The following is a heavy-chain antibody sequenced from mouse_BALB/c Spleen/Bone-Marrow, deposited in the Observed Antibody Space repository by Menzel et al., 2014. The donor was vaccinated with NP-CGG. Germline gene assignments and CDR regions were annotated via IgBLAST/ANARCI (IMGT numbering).Heavy chain of an antibody. V-gene: IGHV14-3*02. J-gene: IGHJ4*01. CDR1: GFNIKDTY. CDR3: AGGWLPSYAMDY. D-gene: IGHD2-2*01. Sequence: VQLKESGAELVKPGASVKLSCTASGFNIKDTYMHWVKQRPGQGLEWIGRIDPANGNTKYDPKFQGKATITADTSSNTAYLQLSSLTSEDTAVYYCAGGWLPSYAMDYWGQGTSVTVSS. CDR2: IDPANGNT.